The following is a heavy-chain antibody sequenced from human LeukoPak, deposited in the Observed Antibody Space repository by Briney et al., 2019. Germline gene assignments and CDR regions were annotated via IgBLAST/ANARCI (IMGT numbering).Heavy chain of an antibody. D-gene: IGHD5-12*01. Sequence: KPGGSLRLSCAASGLTFSSYSMNWVRQAPGKGLEWVSSISSSSYIYYADSVKGRFTISRDNAKNSLYLQMNSLRAEDTAVYYCARDLTDIVATMGDYWGQGTLVTVSS. V-gene: IGHV3-21*01. CDR2: ISSSSYI. CDR3: ARDLTDIVATMGDY. J-gene: IGHJ4*02. CDR1: GLTFSSYS.